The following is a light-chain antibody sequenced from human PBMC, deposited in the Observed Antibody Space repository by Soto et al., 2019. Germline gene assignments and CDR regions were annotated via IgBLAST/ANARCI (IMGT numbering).Light chain of an antibody. J-gene: IGKJ4*01. Sequence: DIQMIQSPATLSASVGDRITITCRASENIFKYVSWYQQTSGSAPNLLIYAASDLESGVPSRFSGSGSGTEFSLTIDTLQPNDSATYYCQHYNTRSIAFGGGTKLDVK. V-gene: IGKV1-5*01. CDR3: QHYNTRSIA. CDR1: ENIFKY. CDR2: AAS.